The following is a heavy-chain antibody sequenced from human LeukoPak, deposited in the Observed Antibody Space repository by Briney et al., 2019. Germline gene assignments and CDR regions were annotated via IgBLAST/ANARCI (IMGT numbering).Heavy chain of an antibody. D-gene: IGHD2-2*01. CDR3: SRTPYCSSTTCEDFDY. Sequence: GGSLRLSCAASGFTFSSYWMHWVRQAPGKGLVWVSRINSDGITTNYADSVKGRFTISRDNAKNTLYLQMNSLRADDTAVYYCSRTPYCSSTTCEDFDYWGQGTLVTVSS. V-gene: IGHV3-74*01. J-gene: IGHJ4*02. CDR2: INSDGITT. CDR1: GFTFSSYW.